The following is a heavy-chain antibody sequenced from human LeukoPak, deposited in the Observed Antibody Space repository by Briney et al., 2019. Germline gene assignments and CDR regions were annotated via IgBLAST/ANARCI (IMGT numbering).Heavy chain of an antibody. D-gene: IGHD6-13*01. CDR1: GFTFSFYG. Sequence: GGSLRLSCAASGFTFSFYGIHWVRQAPGKGLEWVAVISFDGSDKYYADSVKGRFTISRDNREKSLFLHMNSLRTDDTAFYYCAKGLSSSSWYVADSRGQGTLVTVSS. J-gene: IGHJ4*02. CDR2: ISFDGSDK. CDR3: AKGLSSSSWYVADS. V-gene: IGHV3-30-3*01.